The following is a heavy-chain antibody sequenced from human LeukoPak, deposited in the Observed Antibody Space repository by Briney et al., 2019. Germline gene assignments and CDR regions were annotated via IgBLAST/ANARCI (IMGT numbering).Heavy chain of an antibody. CDR2: IYHTRST. J-gene: IGHJ6*03. Sequence: SETLSLTCTVSGGSISGHYWSWIRQPPGKGLEWIGYIYHTRSTYYNPSLESRVTISVDTSKNRVSLKVTSVTAADTAVYYCSRDRTRGDYYYMDVWGKGTTVTVSS. CDR3: SRDRTRGDYYYMDV. D-gene: IGHD3-10*01. V-gene: IGHV4-59*11. CDR1: GGSISGHY.